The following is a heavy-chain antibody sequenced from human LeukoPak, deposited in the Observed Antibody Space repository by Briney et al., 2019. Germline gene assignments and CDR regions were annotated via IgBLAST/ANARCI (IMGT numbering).Heavy chain of an antibody. CDR1: VDSISSGNW. D-gene: IGHD2-2*02. V-gene: IGHV4-4*02. CDR3: ATAPILRGEGGEHYKYGMDV. CDR2: IYHNGTP. Sequence: PSETLSLTCAVSVDSISSGNWWSWVRQSLGKGLEWIGEIYHNGTPNYSPSLKSRVTLSADTFKNHFSLKLTSVTAADTAVYYCATAPILRGEGGEHYKYGMDVWGQGTTVIVSS. J-gene: IGHJ6*02.